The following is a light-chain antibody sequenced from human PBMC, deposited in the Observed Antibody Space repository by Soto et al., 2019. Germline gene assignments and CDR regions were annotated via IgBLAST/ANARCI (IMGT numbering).Light chain of an antibody. Sequence: QSVLTQPPSVSAAPGQKVTISCSGSSSNIGPNDASWYQQFPGTAPKLLIYGNSNRPSGVPDRFSGSKSGTSASLAITGLQAEDEADYYCQSYDSSLSVVVFGGGTKLTVL. CDR2: GNS. CDR1: SSNIGPND. J-gene: IGLJ2*01. CDR3: QSYDSSLSVVV. V-gene: IGLV1-40*01.